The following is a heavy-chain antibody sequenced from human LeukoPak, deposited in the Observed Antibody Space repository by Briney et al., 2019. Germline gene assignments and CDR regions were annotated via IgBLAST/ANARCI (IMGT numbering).Heavy chain of an antibody. D-gene: IGHD2-2*01. CDR2: MNPNSGNT. CDR3: ASYCSSTSCSRAVNYYYYGMDV. V-gene: IGHV1-8*01. Sequence: ASVKVSCKASGYTFTSYDINWVRQATGQGLKWMGWMNPNSGNTGYAQKFQGRVTMTRNTSISTAYMELSSLRSEDTAVYYCASYCSSTSCSRAVNYYYYGMDVWGQGTTVTVSS. J-gene: IGHJ6*02. CDR1: GYTFTSYD.